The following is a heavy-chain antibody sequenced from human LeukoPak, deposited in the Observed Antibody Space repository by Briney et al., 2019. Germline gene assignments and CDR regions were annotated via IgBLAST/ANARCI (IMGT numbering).Heavy chain of an antibody. J-gene: IGHJ4*02. CDR1: GFIFSNYA. CDR2: VSYDGNVQ. V-gene: IGHV3-30*03. CDR3: ASSEYSSKGYFDY. D-gene: IGHD6-6*01. Sequence: GGSLRLSCAASGFIFSNYAIHWVRQAPRKGLEWVAAVSYDGNVQHYADAVKGRFTVSRDNAKNSLYLQMNSLRAEDTAVYYCASSEYSSKGYFDYWGQGTLVTVSS.